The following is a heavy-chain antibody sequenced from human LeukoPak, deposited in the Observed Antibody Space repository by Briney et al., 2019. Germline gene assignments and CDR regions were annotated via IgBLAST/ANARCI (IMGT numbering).Heavy chain of an antibody. V-gene: IGHV4-30-4*02. D-gene: IGHD6-13*01. CDR1: GDSISSGDYY. Sequence: SETLSLTCIVSGDSISSGDYYWSWIRQPPGRGLEWIGYIYYSGSSYYNPSLKSRITMSVDTSKNQFSLKLSSVTAADTAVYFCGGIRRSSWYGRPLFCYLGQGTLGNGFS. CDR3: GGIRRSSWYGRPLFCY. J-gene: IGHJ4*02. CDR2: IYYSGSS.